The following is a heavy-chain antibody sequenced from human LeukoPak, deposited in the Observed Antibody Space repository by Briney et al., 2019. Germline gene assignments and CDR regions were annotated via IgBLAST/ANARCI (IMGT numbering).Heavy chain of an antibody. CDR1: GYTFTGYD. CDR3: AKDHGYGSGSYPSGLFDP. J-gene: IGHJ5*02. CDR2: MNPESGNT. D-gene: IGHD3-10*01. Sequence: GSLKVSCKASGYTFTGYDINWVRQATGQGLGWMGWMNPESGNTGDAQKYQGRVTMTSNTSISTAYMELSSLRAEDTAVYYCAKDHGYGSGSYPSGLFDPWGQGTLVTVSS. V-gene: IGHV1-8*01.